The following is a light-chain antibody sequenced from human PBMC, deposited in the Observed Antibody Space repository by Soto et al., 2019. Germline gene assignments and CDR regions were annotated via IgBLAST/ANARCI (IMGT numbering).Light chain of an antibody. Sequence: DIQMTQSASTLSAYVGYAVTIICRASQSISSWLAWYQQKPGKAPKILISKASSLESGVPSRFSGSASGTESTLTISSLKPDDFATYYCQQYNSYWTFGQGTQVDIK. CDR2: KAS. CDR1: QSISSW. CDR3: QQYNSYWT. J-gene: IGKJ1*01. V-gene: IGKV1-5*03.